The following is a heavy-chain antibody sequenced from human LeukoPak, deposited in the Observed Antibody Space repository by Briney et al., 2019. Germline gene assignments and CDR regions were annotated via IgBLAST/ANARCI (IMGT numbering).Heavy chain of an antibody. J-gene: IGHJ6*02. V-gene: IGHV3-7*05. Sequence: GGSLRLSCTAPEFTFSNYWMSWVRQTPEKGLEWVANIKQDGSETVYVDSVKGRFTISRDNAQSSLYLQMNSLRAEDTAVYYCARDPYSSSWSYGMDVWGQGTAVTVSS. D-gene: IGHD6-13*01. CDR2: IKQDGSET. CDR3: ARDPYSSSWSYGMDV. CDR1: EFTFSNYW.